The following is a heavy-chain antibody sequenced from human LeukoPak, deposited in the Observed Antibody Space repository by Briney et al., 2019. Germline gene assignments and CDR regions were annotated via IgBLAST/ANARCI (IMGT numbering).Heavy chain of an antibody. CDR3: ARGAPGSYCSGGSCPYFDY. Sequence: VSVKVSCKASGYTVTSYNVNWVRQATGQGLEWMGWVNPNSGHTGYAQKFQGRVTMTTNTSISTAYMELSSLRSEDTAVYYCARGAPGSYCSGGSCPYFDYWGQGTLVSVSS. D-gene: IGHD2-15*01. V-gene: IGHV1-8*01. CDR1: GYTVTSYN. CDR2: VNPNSGHT. J-gene: IGHJ4*02.